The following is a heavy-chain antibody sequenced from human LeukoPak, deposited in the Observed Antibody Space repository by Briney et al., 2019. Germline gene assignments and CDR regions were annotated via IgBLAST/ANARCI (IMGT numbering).Heavy chain of an antibody. CDR2: ISSSSSYI. V-gene: IGHV3-21*01. CDR3: ARDQVVVITPSGMDV. CDR1: GFTFSIYS. Sequence: PGGSLRLSCAASGFTFSIYSMNWVRQAPGGGLEWVSSISSSSSYIYYVDSVKGRFTISRDNDKNSLYLQMKSLRPEDTAVYYCARDQVVVITPSGMDVWGQGTTVTVSS. J-gene: IGHJ6*02. D-gene: IGHD3-22*01.